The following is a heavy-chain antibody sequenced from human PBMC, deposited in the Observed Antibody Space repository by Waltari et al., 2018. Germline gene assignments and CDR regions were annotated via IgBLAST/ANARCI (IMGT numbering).Heavy chain of an antibody. V-gene: IGHV3-30*01. Sequence: QVQLVQSGGGVVTPGRSLSLSCAASGFTFGTSAMHWVRQAPGKGLQWVAVISYDGSDKYYADSVKGRFTISRDNSKNTLYLQMNSLRPEDTAVYYCARDGKTGMVYYYYGMDVWGQGTTVTVSS. CDR3: ARDGKTGMVYYYYGMDV. CDR2: ISYDGSDK. J-gene: IGHJ6*02. D-gene: IGHD5-18*01. CDR1: GFTFGTSA.